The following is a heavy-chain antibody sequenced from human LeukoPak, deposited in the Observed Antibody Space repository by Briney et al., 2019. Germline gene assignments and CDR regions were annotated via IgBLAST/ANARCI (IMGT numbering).Heavy chain of an antibody. CDR2: ISHDGSDK. CDR1: GFTFSTYA. J-gene: IGHJ4*02. D-gene: IGHD3-10*01. Sequence: GGSLRLSCAASGFTFSTYAMHWVRQTPGKGLDWVAVISHDGSDKFYGGHVKGRFTISRDNSKSTLYLQMNSLRIEDTGFYYCTRDMIRGVPDYIDYWGQGTLVSVSS. CDR3: TRDMIRGVPDYIDY. V-gene: IGHV3-30-3*01.